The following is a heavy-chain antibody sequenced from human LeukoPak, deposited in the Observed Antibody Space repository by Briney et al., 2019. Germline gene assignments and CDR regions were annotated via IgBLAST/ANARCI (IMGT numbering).Heavy chain of an antibody. J-gene: IGHJ4*02. CDR3: ANGQGAAAGKRGNY. Sequence: PGGSLRLSCTASGFTFSSYSMNWVRQAPRKGLEWVSSISSSSSYIYYADSVKGRFTISRDNAKNSLYLQMNSLRAEDTAVYYCANGQGAAAGKRGNYWGQGTLVTVSS. CDR1: GFTFSSYS. V-gene: IGHV3-21*01. CDR2: ISSSSSYI. D-gene: IGHD6-13*01.